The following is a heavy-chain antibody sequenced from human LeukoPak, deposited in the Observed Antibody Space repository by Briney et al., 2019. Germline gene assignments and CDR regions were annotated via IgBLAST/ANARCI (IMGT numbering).Heavy chain of an antibody. CDR2: INTNTGNP. CDR3: ARSVASGGYNSFDY. CDR1: GYTFTSYA. J-gene: IGHJ4*02. D-gene: IGHD5-24*01. Sequence: ASVKVSCKASGYTFTSYAMNWVRQAPGQGLEWMGWINTNTGNPTYAQGFTGRFVFSLDTSVSTAYLQISSLKAEDTAVYCCARSVASGGYNSFDYWGQGTLVTVSS. V-gene: IGHV7-4-1*02.